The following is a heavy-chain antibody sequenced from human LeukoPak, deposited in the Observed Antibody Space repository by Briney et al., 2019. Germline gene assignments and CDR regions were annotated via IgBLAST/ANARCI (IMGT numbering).Heavy chain of an antibody. V-gene: IGHV1-18*01. D-gene: IGHD2-2*02. CDR1: GYTFTSYD. J-gene: IGHJ6*02. CDR2: ISAYNGNT. CDR3: ARDDDYCSSTSCYNGMDV. Sequence: GASVKVSCKASGYTFTSYDISWVRQAPGQGLEWMGWISAYNGNTNYAQKFQGRVTMTRDTSISTAYMELSRLRSDDTAVYYCARDDDYCSSTSCYNGMDVWGQGTTVTVSS.